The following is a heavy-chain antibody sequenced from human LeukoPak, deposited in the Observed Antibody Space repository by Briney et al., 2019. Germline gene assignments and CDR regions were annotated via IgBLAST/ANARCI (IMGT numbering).Heavy chain of an antibody. CDR1: GYTFTGYY. CDR3: ARGVAGVYFYYYMDV. D-gene: IGHD1-14*01. Sequence: ASVKVSCKASGYTFTGYYMHWVRQAPGQGLEWMGWINPNSGGTNYAQKFQGRVTMTRDTSISTAYMELSRLRSDDTAVYYCARGVAGVYFYYYMDVWGKGTTVTISS. CDR2: INPNSGGT. V-gene: IGHV1-2*02. J-gene: IGHJ6*03.